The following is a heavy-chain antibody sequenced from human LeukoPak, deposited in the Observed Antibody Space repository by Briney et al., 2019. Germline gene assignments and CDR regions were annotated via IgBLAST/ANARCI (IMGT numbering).Heavy chain of an antibody. V-gene: IGHV3-21*01. J-gene: IGHJ5*02. D-gene: IGHD5-12*01. CDR3: ARGYSGYDIPPFDP. CDR1: GFTFSSYS. Sequence: TSGGSLRLSCAASGFTFSSYSMNWVRQAPGKGLEWVSSISSSSSYIYYADSVKGRFTISRDNAKNSLYLQMNSLRAGDTAVYYCARGYSGYDIPPFDPWGQGTLVTVSS. CDR2: ISSSSSYI.